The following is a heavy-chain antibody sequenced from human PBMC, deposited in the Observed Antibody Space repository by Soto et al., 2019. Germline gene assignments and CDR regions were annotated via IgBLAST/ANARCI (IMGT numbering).Heavy chain of an antibody. J-gene: IGHJ5*02. CDR1: GYTFTSYA. D-gene: IGHD5-12*01. Sequence: GASVKVSCKASGYTFTSYAMHWVRQAPGQRLEWMGWINAGNGNTKYSQKFQGRVTITRDTSASTAYMELSSLRSEDTAVYYCARDCPYCQVSIANRNIVATPTGAHWFDPWGQGTLVTVSS. CDR2: INAGNGNT. CDR3: ARDCPYCQVSIANRNIVATPTGAHWFDP. V-gene: IGHV1-3*01.